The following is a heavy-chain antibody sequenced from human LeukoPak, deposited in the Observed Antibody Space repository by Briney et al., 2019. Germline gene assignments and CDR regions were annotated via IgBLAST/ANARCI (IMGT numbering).Heavy chain of an antibody. J-gene: IGHJ4*02. CDR3: AREGDHGSGSYYFDY. Sequence: PSETLSLTCTVSGGSISSYYWSWIRQSPGKGLEWIGYIFYIGSTNYNPSLKSRVTISVDTSKNQFSLKLSSVTAADTAVYYCAREGDHGSGSYYFDYWGQGTLVTVSS. CDR1: GGSISSYY. D-gene: IGHD3-10*01. CDR2: IFYIGST. V-gene: IGHV4-59*12.